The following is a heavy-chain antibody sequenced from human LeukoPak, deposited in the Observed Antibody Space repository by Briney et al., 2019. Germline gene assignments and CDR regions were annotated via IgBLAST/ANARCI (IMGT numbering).Heavy chain of an antibody. Sequence: ASVKVSCKVSGYTLTELSMHWVRQAPGKGLEWMGGFDPEDGETIYAQKFQGRVTMTEDTSTDTAYMELSSLRSEDTAVYYCATFTTGTTFNAFDIWGQGTMVTVSS. J-gene: IGHJ3*02. CDR1: GYTLTELS. V-gene: IGHV1-24*01. CDR2: FDPEDGET. D-gene: IGHD1-1*01. CDR3: ATFTTGTTFNAFDI.